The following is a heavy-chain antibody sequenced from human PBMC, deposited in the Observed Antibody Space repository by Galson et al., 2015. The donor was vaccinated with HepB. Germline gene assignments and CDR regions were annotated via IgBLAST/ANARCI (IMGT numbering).Heavy chain of an antibody. CDR2: IDWDDDK. J-gene: IGHJ6*02. V-gene: IGHV2-70*01. D-gene: IGHD3-10*01. CDR3: ARTITMVRGVTPYYYYGMDV. CDR1: GFSLSTSGMC. Sequence: PALVKPTQTLTLTCTFSGFSLSTSGMCVSWIRQPPGKALEWLALIDWDDDKYYSTSLKTRLTISKDTSKNQVVLTMTNMDPVDTATYYCARTITMVRGVTPYYYYGMDVWGQGTTVTVSS.